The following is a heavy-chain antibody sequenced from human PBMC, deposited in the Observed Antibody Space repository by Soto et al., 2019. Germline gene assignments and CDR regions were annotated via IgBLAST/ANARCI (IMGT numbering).Heavy chain of an antibody. CDR3: ARGHYDFWSGYSREDYGMDV. CDR2: INPNSGGT. Sequence: ASVPVSCQASGYTFTGYYMHWVRQAPGQGLEWMGWINPNSGGTNYAQKFQGWVTMTRDTSISTACMELSRLRSDDTAVYYGARGHYDFWSGYSREDYGMDVWGQGTTVTVSS. J-gene: IGHJ6*02. CDR1: GYTFTGYY. V-gene: IGHV1-2*04. D-gene: IGHD3-3*01.